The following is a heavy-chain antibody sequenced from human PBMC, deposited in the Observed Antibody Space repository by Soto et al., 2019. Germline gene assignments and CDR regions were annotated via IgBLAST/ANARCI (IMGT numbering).Heavy chain of an antibody. V-gene: IGHV3-23*01. Sequence: TGGSLRLSCAASGFTFSSYAMSWVRQAPGKGLEWVSAISGSGGSTYYADSVKGRFTISRDNSRNTLYLQMNSLRAEDTAVYYCEKDMLTMVRGVPRYYYYGMDVWGHGTTVTVSS. CDR1: GFTFSSYA. D-gene: IGHD3-10*01. J-gene: IGHJ6*02. CDR3: EKDMLTMVRGVPRYYYYGMDV. CDR2: ISGSGGST.